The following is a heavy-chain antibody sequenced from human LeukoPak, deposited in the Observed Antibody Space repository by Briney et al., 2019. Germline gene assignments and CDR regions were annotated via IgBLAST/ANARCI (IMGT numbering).Heavy chain of an antibody. CDR3: ARGLAYCGGDCYWFGSPRRYYFDY. CDR1: GYTLTELS. J-gene: IGHJ4*02. Sequence: ASVKVSCKVSGYTLTELSMHWVRQAPGKGLEWMGGFDPEDGETIYAQKFQGRVTMTEDTSTDTAYMELSSLRSEDTAVYYCARGLAYCGGDCYWFGSPRRYYFDYWGQGTLVTVSS. D-gene: IGHD2-21*02. V-gene: IGHV1-24*01. CDR2: FDPEDGET.